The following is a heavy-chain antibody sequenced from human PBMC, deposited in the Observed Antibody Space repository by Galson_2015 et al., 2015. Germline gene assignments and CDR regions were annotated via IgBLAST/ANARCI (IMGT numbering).Heavy chain of an antibody. CDR2: IDPSDSYP. J-gene: IGHJ2*01. Sequence: QSGAEVKKPGESLRISCKGSGYYLINYWVSWVRQMPGKGLEWMGRIDPSDSYPNYSPSFQGHVTISADKSISTAYLQWSSLKVSDTAMYYCARHRGCGRTGCYAKPDWYFDLWGRGTLVTVSS. CDR3: ARHRGCGRTGCYAKPDWYFDL. V-gene: IGHV5-10-1*01. CDR1: GYYLINYW. D-gene: IGHD2-2*01.